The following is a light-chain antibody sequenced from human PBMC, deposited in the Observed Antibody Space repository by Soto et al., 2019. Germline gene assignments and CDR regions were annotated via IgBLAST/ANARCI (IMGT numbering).Light chain of an antibody. CDR1: QSISSY. V-gene: IGKV3-11*01. CDR3: QQRSDWPPA. Sequence: EIVLTQSPATLSLSPGERATLSCRASQSISSYLAWYQQKPGQAPRLLISDASNRATGIPARFSGSGSGTDFTLTISSLEPEDFAVYYCQQRSDWPPAFGQGTKVEGK. J-gene: IGKJ1*01. CDR2: DAS.